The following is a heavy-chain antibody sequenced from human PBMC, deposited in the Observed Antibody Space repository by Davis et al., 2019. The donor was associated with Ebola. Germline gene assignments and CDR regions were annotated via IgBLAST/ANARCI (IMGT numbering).Heavy chain of an antibody. D-gene: IGHD2-2*01. CDR3: AREGCSSTSCYDWFDP. J-gene: IGHJ5*02. Sequence: ASVKVSCKASGYSFTSDGISWVRQAPGQGLEWMGWISTYNGNTNYAQKFQGWVTMTRDTSISTAYMELSRLRSDDTAVYYCAREGCSSTSCYDWFDPWGQGTLVTVSS. CDR2: ISTYNGNT. V-gene: IGHV1-18*01. CDR1: GYSFTSDG.